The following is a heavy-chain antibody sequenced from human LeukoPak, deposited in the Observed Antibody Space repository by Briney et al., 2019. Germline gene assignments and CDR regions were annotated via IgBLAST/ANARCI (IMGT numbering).Heavy chain of an antibody. V-gene: IGHV3-23*01. D-gene: IGHD3-10*01. J-gene: IGHJ4*02. CDR1: GFTFSSYA. CDR2: ISGSGGST. Sequence: PGGSLRLSCAASGFTFSSYAMSWVRQAAGKGLEWVSAISGSGGSTYYADSVKGRFTISRDNSKNTLYLQMNSLRAEDTAVHYCARDFHITMVRGVISSVFDYWGQGTLVTVSS. CDR3: ARDFHITMVRGVISSVFDY.